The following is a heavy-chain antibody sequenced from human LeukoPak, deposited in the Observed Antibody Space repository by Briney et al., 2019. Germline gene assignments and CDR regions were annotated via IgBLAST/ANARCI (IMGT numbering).Heavy chain of an antibody. CDR1: GYTFTSYG. Sequence: AXVKVSXXASGYTFTSYGISWVRQAPGQGLEWMGWISAYNGNTNYAQKLQGRVNMNTEKSTSKAYMEVRRVRTDETAVYYCARDLRGGITDYWGQGTLVTVSS. D-gene: IGHD2-15*01. CDR3: ARDLRGGITDY. V-gene: IGHV1-18*01. CDR2: ISAYNGNT. J-gene: IGHJ4*02.